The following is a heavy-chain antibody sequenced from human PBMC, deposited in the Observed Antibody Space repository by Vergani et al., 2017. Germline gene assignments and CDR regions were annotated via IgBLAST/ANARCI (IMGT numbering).Heavy chain of an antibody. Sequence: EVQLVESGGGLVQPGGSLRLSCAASGFTFSSYWMHWVRQAPGKGLVWVSRINSDGSSTSYADSVKGRFTISRDNAKNTLYLQMNSLRAEDTAVYYCATTYCDFWSGYYTLEDYYYYYMDVWGKGTTVTVSS. D-gene: IGHD3-3*01. CDR3: ATTYCDFWSGYYTLEDYYYYYMDV. J-gene: IGHJ6*03. V-gene: IGHV3-74*01. CDR2: INSDGSST. CDR1: GFTFSSYW.